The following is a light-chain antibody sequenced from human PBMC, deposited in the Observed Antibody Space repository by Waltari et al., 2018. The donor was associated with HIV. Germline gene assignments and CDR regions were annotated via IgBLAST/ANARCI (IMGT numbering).Light chain of an antibody. CDR3: GTWDSSLSAVV. CDR1: IPNMGKNY. V-gene: IGLV1-51*01. J-gene: IGLJ2*01. CDR2: DNN. Sequence: QSVLTQPPSVSAATGQKGTIYAPGTIPNMGKNYGSWYQQLPGTAPKLLIYDNNKRPSGIPDRFSGSKSGTSATLGITGLQAGDEADYFCGTWDSSLSAVVFGGGTLLTVL.